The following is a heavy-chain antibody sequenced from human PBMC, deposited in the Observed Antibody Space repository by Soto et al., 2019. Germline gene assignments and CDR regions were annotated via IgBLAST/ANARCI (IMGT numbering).Heavy chain of an antibody. D-gene: IGHD3-16*01. Sequence: SETLSLTCTVSGGSISSGGYYWSWIRQHPGKGLEWIGYIYYSGSTNYNPSLKSRVTISVDTSKNQFSLKLSSVTAADTAVYYCARVWGYAFDYWGQGTLVTVSS. CDR1: GGSISSGGYY. V-gene: IGHV4-61*08. CDR2: IYYSGST. CDR3: ARVWGYAFDY. J-gene: IGHJ4*02.